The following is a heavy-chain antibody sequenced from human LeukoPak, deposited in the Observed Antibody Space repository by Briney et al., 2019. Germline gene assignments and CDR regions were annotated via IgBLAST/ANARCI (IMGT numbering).Heavy chain of an antibody. CDR3: ARDLSDYGMYYFDY. V-gene: IGHV1-69*13. Sequence: SVKVSCKASGGSFSSYAISWVRLAPGQGLEWMGGIIPISGTANCAQKFQGRVTITADESTSTAYMDLNSLRSEDTAVYYCARDLSDYGMYYFDYWGQGTLVTASS. CDR1: GGSFSSYA. CDR2: IIPISGTA. D-gene: IGHD4/OR15-4a*01. J-gene: IGHJ4*02.